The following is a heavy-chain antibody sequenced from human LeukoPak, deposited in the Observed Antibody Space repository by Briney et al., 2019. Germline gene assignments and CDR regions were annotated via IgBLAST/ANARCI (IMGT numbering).Heavy chain of an antibody. D-gene: IGHD2-2*01. CDR3: AKDVGYCGSTSCYFSY. J-gene: IGHJ4*02. Sequence: GGSLTLSCAASGFTVSSNYMSWVRQAPGKGLEWVSVIYSGGSTYYADSVKGRFTISRDNSKNTLYLQMNSLRAEDTAVYYCAKDVGYCGSTSCYFSYWGQGTLVTVAS. CDR1: GFTVSSNY. V-gene: IGHV3-53*01. CDR2: IYSGGST.